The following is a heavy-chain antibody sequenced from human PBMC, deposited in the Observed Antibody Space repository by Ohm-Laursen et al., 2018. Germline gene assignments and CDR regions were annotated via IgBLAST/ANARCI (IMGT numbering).Heavy chain of an antibody. D-gene: IGHD3-22*01. CDR1: GFPFSAYS. J-gene: IGHJ4*02. V-gene: IGHV3-23*01. CDR3: AKDSSTGYYDSSGYENDVYYFDY. Sequence: SLRLSCAASGFPFSAYSMSWVRQAPGKGLEWVSAISGSGGSTYYADSVKGRFTISRDNSKNTLYLQMNSLRAEDTAVYYCAKDSSTGYYDSSGYENDVYYFDYWGQGTLVTVSS. CDR2: ISGSGGST.